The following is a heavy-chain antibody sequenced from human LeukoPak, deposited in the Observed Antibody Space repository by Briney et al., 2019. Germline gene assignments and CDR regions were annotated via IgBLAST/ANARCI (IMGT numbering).Heavy chain of an antibody. CDR3: ARYCSGGSCYFDL. Sequence: PSETLSLTCAVYGGSFSGYYWNWIRQPPGKGLEWIGEINHSGSTNYNPSLKSRVTISVDTSKNQFSLKLSSVTAADTAVYYCARYCSGGSCYFDLWGQGTLVTVSS. CDR2: INHSGST. V-gene: IGHV4-34*01. J-gene: IGHJ5*02. D-gene: IGHD2-15*01. CDR1: GGSFSGYY.